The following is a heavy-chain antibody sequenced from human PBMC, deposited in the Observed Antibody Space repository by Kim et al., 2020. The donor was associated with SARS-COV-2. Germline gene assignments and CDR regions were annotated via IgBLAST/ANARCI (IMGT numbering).Heavy chain of an antibody. CDR3: AKSQSSGRRKPVGGYFGMDV. Sequence: GGSLRLSCAASGFTFDDYAMHWVRQAPGKGLEWVSGISWNSGSIGYADSVKGRFTISRDNAKNSLYLQMNSLRAEDTALYYCAKSQSSGRRKPVGGYFGMDVWGQGTTVTVSS. CDR1: GFTFDDYA. D-gene: IGHD6-19*01. J-gene: IGHJ6*02. CDR2: ISWNSGSI. V-gene: IGHV3-9*01.